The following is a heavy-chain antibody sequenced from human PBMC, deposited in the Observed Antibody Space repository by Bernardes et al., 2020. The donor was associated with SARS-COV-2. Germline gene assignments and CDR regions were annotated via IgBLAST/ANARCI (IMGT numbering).Heavy chain of an antibody. CDR2: INTYTGKS. CDR3: ARDSGVQWVVRGDAFDL. Sequence: ASVQVSCKASGYSLPNYAINWVRQAPGQGLEWMGWINTYTGKSTYAPGSTGRFVFSFDTSVPVRTAYLQISSLQSEDTAMYFCARDSGVQWVVRGDAFDLWGQGTMVTVSS. D-gene: IGHD6-19*01. CDR1: GYSLPNYA. J-gene: IGHJ3*01. V-gene: IGHV7-4-1*02.